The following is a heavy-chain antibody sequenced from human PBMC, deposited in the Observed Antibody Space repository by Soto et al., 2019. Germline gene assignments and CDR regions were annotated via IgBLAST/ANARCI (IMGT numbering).Heavy chain of an antibody. CDR1: GFIFSSSA. CDR2: LSAGGTAT. Sequence: EVQLLESGGGLVQPGGSLRLSCAASGFIFSSSAMTWVRQAPGKGLEWVSGLSAGGTATYYADSVKGRFTISRDNSKNTLYLQVNSLRVEDTALYYCAWAVGGSSYAYLPADWGHGTRVTVSS. CDR3: AWAVGGSSYAYLPAD. J-gene: IGHJ4*01. D-gene: IGHD5-18*01. V-gene: IGHV3-23*01.